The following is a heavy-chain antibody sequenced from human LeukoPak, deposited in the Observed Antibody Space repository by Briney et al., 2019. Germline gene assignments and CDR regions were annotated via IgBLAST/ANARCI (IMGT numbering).Heavy chain of an antibody. CDR1: GFTVSSNY. Sequence: GGSLRLSCAASGFTVSSNYMSWVRHAPGRGREWVSDIYSGGSTNNADSVKGRFTISRDNSKNTMYLQMNSLRAEDTAVYYCARGGDGYNTYYFDYWGQGTLVTVSP. CDR2: IYSGGST. CDR3: ARGGDGYNTYYFDY. V-gene: IGHV3-53*01. D-gene: IGHD5-24*01. J-gene: IGHJ4*02.